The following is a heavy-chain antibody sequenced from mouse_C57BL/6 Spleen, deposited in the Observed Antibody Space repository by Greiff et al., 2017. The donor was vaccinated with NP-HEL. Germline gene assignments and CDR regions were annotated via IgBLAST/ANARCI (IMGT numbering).Heavy chain of an antibody. Sequence: EVQLQQSGPELVKPGASVKISCKASGYSFTGYYMNWVKQSPEKSLEWIGEINPSTGGTTYNQKFKAKATLTVDKSSSTAYMQLKSLTSEDSAVYYCARISYDYEPRDYFDYWGQGTTLTVSS. CDR3: ARISYDYEPRDYFDY. D-gene: IGHD2-4*01. J-gene: IGHJ2*01. CDR2: INPSTGGT. CDR1: GYSFTGYY. V-gene: IGHV1-42*01.